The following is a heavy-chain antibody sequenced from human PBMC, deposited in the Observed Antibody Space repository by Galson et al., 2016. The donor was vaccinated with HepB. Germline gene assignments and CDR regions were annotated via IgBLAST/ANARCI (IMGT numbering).Heavy chain of an antibody. CDR1: GDSINSPFHY. J-gene: IGHJ4*02. CDR2: MSYSGST. CDR3: VRHSANWHYEGSIAN. D-gene: IGHD1-1*01. V-gene: IGHV4-39*01. Sequence: SETLSLTCTVSGDSINSPFHYWGWIRQAPNKGLEWLGSMSYSGSTSDNPSLGSRFTMSIDTSKSHFSLRLTSVTAAYTAVYYCVRHSANWHYEGSIANWGQGILVTVSS.